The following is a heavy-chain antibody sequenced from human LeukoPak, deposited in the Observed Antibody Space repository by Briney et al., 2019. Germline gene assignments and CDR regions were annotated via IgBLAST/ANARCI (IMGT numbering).Heavy chain of an antibody. CDR2: VYHSGTA. Sequence: SETLSLTCAVSGDSIAGGNWWTWVRQPPGKGLEWIGEVYHSGTANYNPSFKSRVTISVDKSKNQFSLTLNSVTAADTAVYFCARDRGAVGGYAPFDYWGQGTLVTVSS. J-gene: IGHJ4*02. CDR3: ARDRGAVGGYAPFDY. CDR1: GDSIAGGNW. D-gene: IGHD6-19*01. V-gene: IGHV4-4*02.